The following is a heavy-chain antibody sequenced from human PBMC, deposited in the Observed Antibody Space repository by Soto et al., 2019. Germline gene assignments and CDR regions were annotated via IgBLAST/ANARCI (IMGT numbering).Heavy chain of an antibody. J-gene: IGHJ5*02. V-gene: IGHV1-46*01. CDR1: GYTFTSYY. Sequence: GASVKVSCKASGYTFTSYYMHWVRQAPGQGLEWMGIINPSGGSTSYAQKFQGRVTMTRDTSTSTVYMGLSSLRSEDTAVYYCARDPRSTYYYGSGSPIGGSDWFDPWGQGTLVTVSS. D-gene: IGHD3-10*01. CDR3: ARDPRSTYYYGSGSPIGGSDWFDP. CDR2: INPSGGST.